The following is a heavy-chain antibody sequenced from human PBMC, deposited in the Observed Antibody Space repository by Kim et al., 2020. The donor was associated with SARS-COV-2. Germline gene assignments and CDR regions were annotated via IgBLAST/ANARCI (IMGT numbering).Heavy chain of an antibody. CDR3: AKGAVTRHDY. D-gene: IGHD3-3*01. J-gene: IGHJ4*02. V-gene: IGHV3-7*03. CDR1: GFTFSSQS. Sequence: GSLRLSCEASGFTFSSQSMSWVRRGSGKGLEWEASMKEDGSNIYYVDSVKGRFTISRDNGKNSLYLQMNTLRPEDTAVYYCAKGAVTRHDYWGQGALV. CDR2: MKEDGSNI.